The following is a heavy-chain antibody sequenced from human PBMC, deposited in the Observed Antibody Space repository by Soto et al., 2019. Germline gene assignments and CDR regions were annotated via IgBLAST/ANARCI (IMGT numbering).Heavy chain of an antibody. J-gene: IGHJ4*02. Sequence: GSLRLSCAASGFTFSSYAMSWVRQAPGKGLEWVSAISGSGGSTYYADSVKGRFTISRDNSKNTLYLQMNSLRAEDTAVYYCAKGADFWSGYYTWDYFDYCGQGTLGTVSS. V-gene: IGHV3-23*01. D-gene: IGHD3-3*01. CDR1: GFTFSSYA. CDR3: AKGADFWSGYYTWDYFDY. CDR2: ISGSGGST.